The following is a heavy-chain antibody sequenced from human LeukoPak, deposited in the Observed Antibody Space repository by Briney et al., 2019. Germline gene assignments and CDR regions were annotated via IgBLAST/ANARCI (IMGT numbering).Heavy chain of an antibody. CDR1: GFTFSSYG. J-gene: IGHJ4*02. Sequence: PGGSLRLSCAASGFTFSSYGMHWVRQAPGKGLEWVAVISYDGSNKYYADSVKGRFTISRDNSKNTLYLQMNSLRAEDTAVYYCARDRSCSSTSCEFDYWGQGTLVTVSS. CDR2: ISYDGSNK. CDR3: ARDRSCSSTSCEFDY. V-gene: IGHV3-30*03. D-gene: IGHD2-2*01.